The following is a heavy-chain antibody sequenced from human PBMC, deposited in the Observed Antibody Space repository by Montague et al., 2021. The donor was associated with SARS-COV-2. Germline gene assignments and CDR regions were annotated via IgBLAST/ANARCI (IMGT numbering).Heavy chain of an antibody. CDR2: IYYSGST. Sequence: SETLSLTCTVSGGSIRSSSYYWGWIRQPPGKGLECIGSIYYSGSTYYNPSLKSRVTISVDTSKNQFSLKLSSVTAADTAVYYCARGGYSGYWDYWGQGTLVTVSS. V-gene: IGHV4-39*07. D-gene: IGHD5-12*01. CDR3: ARGGYSGYWDY. J-gene: IGHJ4*02. CDR1: GGSIRSSSYY.